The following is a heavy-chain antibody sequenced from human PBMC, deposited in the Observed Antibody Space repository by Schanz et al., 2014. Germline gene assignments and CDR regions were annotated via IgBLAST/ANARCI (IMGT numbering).Heavy chain of an antibody. Sequence: QVQLVQSGAEVKKPGSSVKVSCKASGDTFRSYTINWVRHAPGQGLEWMGRIIPITGITNYAQKFQGRVTFTADKSTSTAFLEVNSLRSEDTAVFYCARELFYFDSVGPTSLDYWGQGTLVTVSS. J-gene: IGHJ4*02. V-gene: IGHV1-69*08. CDR2: IIPITGIT. CDR3: ARELFYFDSVGPTSLDY. D-gene: IGHD3-22*01. CDR1: GDTFRSYT.